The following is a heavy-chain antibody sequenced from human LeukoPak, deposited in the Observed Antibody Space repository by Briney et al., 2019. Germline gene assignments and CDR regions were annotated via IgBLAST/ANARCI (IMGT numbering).Heavy chain of an antibody. J-gene: IGHJ4*02. V-gene: IGHV4-61*02. D-gene: IGHD3-10*01. CDR3: ARYYGSGGFDY. CDR2: IYTSGST. Sequence: PSETLSLTCTVSGGSISSGSYYWSWIRQPAGKGLEWIGRIYTSGSTNYNPSLKSRVTISVDTSKNQFSLKLSSVTAADTAVYYCARYYGSGGFDYWGQGTLVTVSS. CDR1: GGSISSGSYY.